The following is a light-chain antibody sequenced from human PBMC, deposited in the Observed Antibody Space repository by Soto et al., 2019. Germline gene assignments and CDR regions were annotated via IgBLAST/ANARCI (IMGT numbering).Light chain of an antibody. CDR2: KAS. CDR3: QQYNSYST. J-gene: IGKJ1*01. Sequence: DIQMTQSPSTLSASVGDRVTITCRASQSISSWLAWYQQKPGKAPKLLIYKASSLESGVPSRFGGSGSGTDFTLTISSLQLDEFATYYCQQYNSYSTFGQGTKVEIK. V-gene: IGKV1-5*03. CDR1: QSISSW.